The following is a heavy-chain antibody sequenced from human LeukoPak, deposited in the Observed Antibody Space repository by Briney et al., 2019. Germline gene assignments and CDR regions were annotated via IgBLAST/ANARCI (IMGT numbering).Heavy chain of an antibody. J-gene: IGHJ3*02. Sequence: PSQTLSLTCTVSGRSISSGSYYWSWIRQPAGKGLEWIGRIYTSGSTNYNPSLKSRVTISVDTSKNQFSLKLSSVTAADTAVYYCARVVKTQVGARRGGAFDIWGQGTMVTVSS. CDR3: ARVVKTQVGARRGGAFDI. CDR2: IYTSGST. CDR1: GRSISSGSYY. V-gene: IGHV4-61*02. D-gene: IGHD1-26*01.